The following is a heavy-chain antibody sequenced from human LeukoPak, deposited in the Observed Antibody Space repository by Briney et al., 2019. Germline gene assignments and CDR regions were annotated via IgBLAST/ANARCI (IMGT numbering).Heavy chain of an antibody. D-gene: IGHD2-15*01. CDR3: ARDSRCSGGSCYPGHDWFDP. CDR1: GGSISSYY. CDR2: IYTSGSN. J-gene: IGHJ5*02. Sequence: SETLSLTCTVSGGSISSYYWSWIRQPAGKGLEWIGRIYTSGSNNYNPSLKSRVTMSVDTSKNQFSLKLSSVTAADTAVYYCARDSRCSGGSCYPGHDWFDPWGQGTLVTVSS. V-gene: IGHV4-4*07.